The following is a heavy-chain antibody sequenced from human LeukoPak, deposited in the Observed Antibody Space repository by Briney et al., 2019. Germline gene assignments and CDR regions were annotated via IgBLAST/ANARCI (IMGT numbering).Heavy chain of an antibody. CDR1: GFTLTNAW. J-gene: IGHJ4*02. D-gene: IGHD3-10*01. V-gene: IGHV3-15*01. CDR3: TTDLGTYYHGSQRLIPIDY. CDR2: IKSKTDGETT. Sequence: GGSLRLSCVDSGFTLTNAWMSWVRQAPGKGLEWIGRIKSKTDGETTNYAEPVRGRFTISRDDSKSAVYLQMNSLRIEDTAVYYCTTDLGTYYHGSQRLIPIDYWGQGTLVTVSS.